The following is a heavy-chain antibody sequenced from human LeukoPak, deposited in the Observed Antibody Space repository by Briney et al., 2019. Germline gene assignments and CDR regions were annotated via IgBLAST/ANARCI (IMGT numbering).Heavy chain of an antibody. J-gene: IGHJ4*02. D-gene: IGHD3-22*01. CDR2: ISYDGNNK. CDR3: ARDLYRIVVVPHYFDY. CDR1: GYTFTHYG. Sequence: GGSLRLSCVISGYTFTHYGFHWVRQAPGKALEWVAFISYDGNNKYEDSVKGRFTISRDNAKNSLYLQMNSLRAEDTAVYYCARDLYRIVVVPHYFDYWGQGTLVTVSS. V-gene: IGHV3-30*03.